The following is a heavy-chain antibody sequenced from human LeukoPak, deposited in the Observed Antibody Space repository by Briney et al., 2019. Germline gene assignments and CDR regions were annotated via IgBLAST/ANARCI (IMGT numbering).Heavy chain of an antibody. D-gene: IGHD3-10*01. CDR2: IIGSGGST. CDR1: ALTFGIYA. Sequence: GPCLRLAWAAAALTFGIYAMSGVRQAPGKGRGGVSAIIGSGGSTYYADSGKGPFTMSRDNTKNTLYVQMTSLRAADPAVYYCANDSGPKYGFNENWFAPWGQGTLVTVSS. CDR3: ANDSGPKYGFNENWFAP. J-gene: IGHJ5*02. V-gene: IGHV3-23*01.